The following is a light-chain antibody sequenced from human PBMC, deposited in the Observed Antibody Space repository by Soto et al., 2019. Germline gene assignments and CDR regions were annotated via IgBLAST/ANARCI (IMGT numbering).Light chain of an antibody. CDR2: EVS. J-gene: IGLJ2*01. CDR3: SSYTNRNLDVV. Sequence: QSALTQPASVSGSPGQWITISCTGTSSDVGGYNYVSWYQQHPGKAPKLMIYEVSNRPSGVTNRFSGSKSGTTASLTISGLQAEDEADYYCSSYTNRNLDVVFGGGTKVTVL. CDR1: SSDVGGYNY. V-gene: IGLV2-14*01.